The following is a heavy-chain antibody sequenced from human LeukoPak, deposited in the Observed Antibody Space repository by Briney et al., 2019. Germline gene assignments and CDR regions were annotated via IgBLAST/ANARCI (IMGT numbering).Heavy chain of an antibody. J-gene: IGHJ4*02. CDR1: GGSISSYY. CDR2: IYYIGSA. Sequence: SETLSLTCTVSGGSISSYYWSWIRQPPAKGLEWMGCIYYIGSANYNPSLKSRVTISVDTSKNQFSLKLSSVTAADTAVYYCARVKQYYDILTGYAHVYYFDYWGQGTLVTVSS. V-gene: IGHV4-59*01. D-gene: IGHD3-9*01. CDR3: ARVKQYYDILTGYAHVYYFDY.